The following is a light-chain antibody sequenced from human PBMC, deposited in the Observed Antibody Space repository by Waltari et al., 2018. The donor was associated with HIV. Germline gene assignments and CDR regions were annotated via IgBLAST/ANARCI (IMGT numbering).Light chain of an antibody. CDR3: CSYAGSYTLV. Sequence: QSALTQPASVSGSPGQSITISCTGTSSDIGEYNYVSWFQHHPTNAPKLIIFDVNYRPSGVSNRFSGSKSGNTASLTISGLQAEDEADYYCCSYAGSYTLVFGGGTKLTVL. CDR1: SSDIGEYNY. J-gene: IGLJ2*01. CDR2: DVN. V-gene: IGLV2-14*01.